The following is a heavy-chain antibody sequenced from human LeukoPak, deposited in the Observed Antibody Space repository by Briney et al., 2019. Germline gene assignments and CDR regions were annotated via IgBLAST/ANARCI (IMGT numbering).Heavy chain of an antibody. CDR3: ARGGYYYDSSGYYDY. D-gene: IGHD3-22*01. CDR1: GFIFSSYW. Sequence: GGSLRLSCAASGFIFSSYWMSWVRQAPGKGLELVANIKQDGSEKYYVDSVKGRFTISRDNAKNALYLQMNSLRAEDTAVYYCARGGYYYDSSGYYDYWGQGTLVTVSS. V-gene: IGHV3-7*01. J-gene: IGHJ4*02. CDR2: IKQDGSEK.